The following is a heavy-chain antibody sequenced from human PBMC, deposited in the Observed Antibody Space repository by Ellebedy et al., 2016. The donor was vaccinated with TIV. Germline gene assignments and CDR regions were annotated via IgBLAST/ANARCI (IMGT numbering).Heavy chain of an antibody. Sequence: GESLKISXAASGFTFSSYGMHWVRQAPGKGLEWVAVISYDGSNKYYADSVKGRFTISRDNAKNSLYLQMNSLRAEDTALYYCAKYSSSSAFDYWGQGTLVTVSS. CDR3: AKYSSSSAFDY. CDR2: ISYDGSNK. V-gene: IGHV3-30*18. CDR1: GFTFSSYG. J-gene: IGHJ4*02. D-gene: IGHD6-6*01.